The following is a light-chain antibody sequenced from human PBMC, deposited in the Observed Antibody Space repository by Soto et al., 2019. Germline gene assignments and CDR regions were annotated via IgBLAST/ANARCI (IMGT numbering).Light chain of an antibody. CDR1: QSLSTRY. Sequence: EIVLTQSPATLSLSPGERATLSCRASQSLSTRYLAWYQQRVGQAPRLLIYGTSARATGIPATFSGSGSGTEFTLTISSLQSEDFAIYYCQQYDNWPSVTFGGGTKVDIK. V-gene: IGKV3-15*01. J-gene: IGKJ4*01. CDR2: GTS. CDR3: QQYDNWPSVT.